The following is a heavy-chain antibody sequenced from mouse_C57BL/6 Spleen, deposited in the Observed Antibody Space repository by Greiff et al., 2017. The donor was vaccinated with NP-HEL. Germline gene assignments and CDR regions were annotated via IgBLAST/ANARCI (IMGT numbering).Heavy chain of an antibody. J-gene: IGHJ2*01. D-gene: IGHD1-1*01. V-gene: IGHV1-80*01. CDR3: AREWYYGSSYNFDY. CDR2: IYPGDGDT. CDR1: GYAFSSYW. Sequence: VKLVESGAELVKPGASVKISCKASGYAFSSYWMNWVKQRPGKGLEWIGQIYPGDGDTNYNGKFKGKATLTADKSSSTAYMQLSSLTSEDSAVYFCAREWYYGSSYNFDYWGEGTTLTVSS.